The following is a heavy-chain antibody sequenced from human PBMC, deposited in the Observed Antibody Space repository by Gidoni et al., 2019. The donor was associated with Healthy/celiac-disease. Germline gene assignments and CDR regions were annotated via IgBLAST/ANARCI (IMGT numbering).Heavy chain of an antibody. Sequence: EVQLLESGGGLVQPGGSLRLSCAASGFTFSSDAMSWVRQAPGKGVEWVSAISGSGGSTYYADSVKGRFTISRDNSKNTLYLQMNSRRAEDTAVYYCAKGGGDIVLMVYAILSYYFDYWGQGTLVTVSS. V-gene: IGHV3-23*01. J-gene: IGHJ4*02. D-gene: IGHD2-8*01. CDR3: AKGGGDIVLMVYAILSYYFDY. CDR2: ISGSGGST. CDR1: GFTFSSDA.